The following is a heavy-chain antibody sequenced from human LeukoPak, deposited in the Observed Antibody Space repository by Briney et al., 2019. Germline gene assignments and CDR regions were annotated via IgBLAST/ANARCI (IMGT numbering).Heavy chain of an antibody. CDR1: GFTFSSSA. CDR2: INHSGST. Sequence: GSLRLSCAASGFTFSSSAMSWVRQAPGKGLEWIGEINHSGSTNYNPSLKSRVTISVDTSKNQFSLKLSSVTAADTAVYYCARGPTYYDFWSGYFGRQEYYGMDVWGQGTTVTVSS. D-gene: IGHD3-3*01. J-gene: IGHJ6*02. CDR3: ARGPTYYDFWSGYFGRQEYYGMDV. V-gene: IGHV4-34*01.